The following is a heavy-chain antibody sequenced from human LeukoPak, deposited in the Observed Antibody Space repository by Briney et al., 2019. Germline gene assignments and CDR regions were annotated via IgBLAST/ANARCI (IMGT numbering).Heavy chain of an antibody. J-gene: IGHJ5*02. V-gene: IGHV3-30-3*01. Sequence: GRSLRLSCAASGFTFSSYAMHWVRQAPGKGLEWVALISYDGSNKYYADSVKGRFTISRGNSKNTLYLQMNSLRAEDTAVYYCARGSSYDFWSGYYTGGWLDPWGQGTLVTVSS. D-gene: IGHD3-3*01. CDR3: ARGSSYDFWSGYYTGGWLDP. CDR1: GFTFSSYA. CDR2: ISYDGSNK.